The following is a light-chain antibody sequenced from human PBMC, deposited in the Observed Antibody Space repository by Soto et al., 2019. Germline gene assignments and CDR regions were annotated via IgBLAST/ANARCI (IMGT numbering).Light chain of an antibody. J-gene: IGKJ4*01. V-gene: IGKV3-11*01. Sequence: EIVLTQSPATLSLSPGERATLSCRASQSVTKYLAWYQQKPGQAPRLLIYDTSNRATGIPARFSGSGSGTDVTLTINSLESEDSGVYYCQQRYNWLTFGGGTQVEIK. CDR1: QSVTKY. CDR2: DTS. CDR3: QQRYNWLT.